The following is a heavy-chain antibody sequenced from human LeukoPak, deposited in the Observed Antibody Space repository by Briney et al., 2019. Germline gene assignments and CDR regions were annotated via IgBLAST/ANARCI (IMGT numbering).Heavy chain of an antibody. J-gene: IGHJ4*02. D-gene: IGHD1-26*01. V-gene: IGHV3-23*01. CDR2: FSGRGDT. CDR3: AKGSEWELPFFFDH. CDR1: GFTFRNYA. Sequence: GGSLRLSCTASGFTFRNYAMGWVRQAPGKGLEWVSTFSGRGDTFYADSVKGRFTISRDNSNNTLYLQLSSLRAGDTATYYCAKGSEWELPFFFDHWGQGALVTVSS.